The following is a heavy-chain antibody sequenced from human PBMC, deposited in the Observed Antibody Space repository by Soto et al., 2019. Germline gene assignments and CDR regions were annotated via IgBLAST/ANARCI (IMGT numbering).Heavy chain of an antibody. V-gene: IGHV1-46*01. J-gene: IGHJ3*01. CDR3: ATTAYTTIPQKLNNVFDV. D-gene: IGHD6-13*01. CDR1: GYTFTNYD. Sequence: QVQLVQSGAEVKKPGASVRVSCKASGYTFTNYDLDWVRQVPGQGLEWMGIINHNGGSTTYVQKSQCTVTMTRDTSTSRDYREMSSHRYENTLVSYYATTAYTTIPQKLNNVFDVWGHGTMVTVSS. CDR2: INHNGGST.